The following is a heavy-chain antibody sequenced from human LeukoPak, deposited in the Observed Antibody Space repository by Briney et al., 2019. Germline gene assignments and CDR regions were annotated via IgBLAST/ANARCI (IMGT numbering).Heavy chain of an antibody. V-gene: IGHV3-7*01. CDR2: IKQDGSEK. CDR1: GFTFSSYW. CDR3: AREGGNYYYGSGSYYRGYYFDY. Sequence: GGSLRLSCAASGFTFSSYWMTWVRQAPGKGLEWVANIKQDGSEKYYVDSVKGRFTISRDNAKNSLYLQMNSLRAEDTAVYYCAREGGNYYYGSGSYYRGYYFDYWGQGTLVTVSS. D-gene: IGHD3-10*01. J-gene: IGHJ4*02.